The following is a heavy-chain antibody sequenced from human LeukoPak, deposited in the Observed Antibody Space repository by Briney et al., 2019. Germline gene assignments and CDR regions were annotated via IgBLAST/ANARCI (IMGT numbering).Heavy chain of an antibody. CDR1: GYTFTGYY. CDR2: INPNSGDT. D-gene: IGHD3-10*01. Sequence: ASVEVSCKASGYTFTGYYMHWVRQAPGQGLEWMGWINPNSGDTNYEQKFQGRVTMTRDTSISTAYMEVSRLRSDDTAVYYCARDRYGSGSLDYWGQGTLVTVSS. CDR3: ARDRYGSGSLDY. V-gene: IGHV1-2*02. J-gene: IGHJ4*02.